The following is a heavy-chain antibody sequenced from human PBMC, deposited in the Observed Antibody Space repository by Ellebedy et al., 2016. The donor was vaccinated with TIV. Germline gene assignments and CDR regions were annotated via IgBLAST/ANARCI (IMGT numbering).Heavy chain of an antibody. D-gene: IGHD6-25*01. J-gene: IGHJ4*02. CDR3: ARVTGAAADLDY. Sequence: SETLSLTCTVSGGSISSGDYYWTWIRQHPGKGLEWIGYIYYSGTTYYNPSLRSRVTMSVDTSKNQFSLKLSSVTAADTAVYYCARVTGAAADLDYWGQGTLVTVSS. CDR2: IYYSGTT. V-gene: IGHV4-31*03. CDR1: GGSISSGDYY.